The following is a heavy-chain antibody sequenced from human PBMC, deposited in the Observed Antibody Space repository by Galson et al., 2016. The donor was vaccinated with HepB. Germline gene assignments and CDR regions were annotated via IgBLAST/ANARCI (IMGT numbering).Heavy chain of an antibody. D-gene: IGHD1-26*01. V-gene: IGHV4-4*02. J-gene: IGHJ4*02. CDR3: ARTEFGEVGTTTSMVGY. CDR2: VFHSGST. CDR1: GFTFSSYW. Sequence: SLRLSCAASGFTFSSYWMSWVRQAPGKGLEWIGEVFHSGSTNYNPSLKSRVTISVDTSKNQFTLKMSSVTAADSAVYYCARTEFGEVGTTTSMVGYWGQGTLVTVSS.